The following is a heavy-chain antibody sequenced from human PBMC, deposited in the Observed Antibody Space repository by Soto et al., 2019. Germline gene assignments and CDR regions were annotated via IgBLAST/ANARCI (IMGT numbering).Heavy chain of an antibody. D-gene: IGHD1-1*01. J-gene: IGHJ5*02. Sequence: SQTLSLTWAISGDSVSSNTASWNWIRQSPSRGLEWLGRTYFRSKWYNDYAVSVKSRIIINPDTSNNQFSLQLNSVTPDDTAVYFCPKGDNLGPKPGKAFDPWGQGIMVTVS. CDR2: TYFRSKWYN. CDR1: GDSVSSNTAS. V-gene: IGHV6-1*01. CDR3: PKGDNLGPKPGKAFDP.